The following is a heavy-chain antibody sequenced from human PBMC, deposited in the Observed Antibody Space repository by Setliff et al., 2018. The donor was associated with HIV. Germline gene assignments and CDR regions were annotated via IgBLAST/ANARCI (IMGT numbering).Heavy chain of an antibody. J-gene: IGHJ4*02. Sequence: GLEWIGSIFNDGRTYYNPSLKSRITIPMDTSTNQFSLKLSSVTAADTAVYFCARHFPSISLFFGDPGPFDRWGQGALVTVSS. CDR3: ARHFPSISLFFGDPGPFDR. V-gene: IGHV4-39*01. CDR2: IFNDGRT. D-gene: IGHD3-10*01.